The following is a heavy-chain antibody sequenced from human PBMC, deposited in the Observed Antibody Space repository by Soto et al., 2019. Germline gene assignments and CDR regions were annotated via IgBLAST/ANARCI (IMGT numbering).Heavy chain of an antibody. V-gene: IGHV4-34*01. J-gene: IGHJ4*02. CDR1: GGSFSGYY. CDR3: ARDPHARFDY. Sequence: QVQLQQWGAGLLKPSETLSLTCAVYGGSFSGYYWSWIRHPPGKGLEWIWEINHSGSTNYNPSLKSRVTISVDTSKNQFSLKLSSVTAADTAVYYCARDPHARFDYWGQGTLVTVSS. CDR2: INHSGST.